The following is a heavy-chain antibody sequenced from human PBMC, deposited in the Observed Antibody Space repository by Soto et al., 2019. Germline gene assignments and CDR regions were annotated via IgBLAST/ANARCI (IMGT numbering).Heavy chain of an antibody. V-gene: IGHV3-7*03. Sequence: GGYLRLSCAASGFTFSSYWMSWVRQAPGKGMEWVANIKQDGSEKYYVDSVKGRFTISRDNAKNSLYLQMNSLSAEETAVYYCARLDIVVVPAERQGWFVPWGQGTRLTVSS. CDR1: GFTFSSYW. CDR3: ARLDIVVVPAERQGWFVP. D-gene: IGHD2-2*03. CDR2: IKQDGSEK. J-gene: IGHJ5*02.